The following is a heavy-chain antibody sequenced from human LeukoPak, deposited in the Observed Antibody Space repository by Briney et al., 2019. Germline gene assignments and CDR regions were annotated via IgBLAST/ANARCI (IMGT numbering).Heavy chain of an antibody. J-gene: IGHJ6*03. CDR3: ASARSSTSGAYYYYYMDV. CDR2: IYYSGST. CDR1: GGSISSSSSY. V-gene: IGHV4-39*07. Sequence: SETLSLTCTVSGGSISSSSSYWGWFRQPPGKGLEWIGSIYYSGSTYYNPSLKSRVTISVDTSKNQFSLKLSSVTAADTAVYYCASARSSTSGAYYYYYMDVWGKGTTVTISS. D-gene: IGHD2-2*01.